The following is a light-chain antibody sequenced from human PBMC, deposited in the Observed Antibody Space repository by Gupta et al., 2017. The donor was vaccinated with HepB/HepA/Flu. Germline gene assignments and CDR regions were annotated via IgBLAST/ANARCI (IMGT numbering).Light chain of an antibody. Sequence: DIQLTQSPSFLSASVGDRVTITCRASQGISSYLAWYQKKPGKAPKLLIYAASTLQSGVPSRFSGSGYGTEFTLTISSLQPEDFATYYCQQLNSYPAITFGQGTRLEIK. J-gene: IGKJ5*01. CDR1: QGISSY. CDR2: AAS. CDR3: QQLNSYPAIT. V-gene: IGKV1-9*01.